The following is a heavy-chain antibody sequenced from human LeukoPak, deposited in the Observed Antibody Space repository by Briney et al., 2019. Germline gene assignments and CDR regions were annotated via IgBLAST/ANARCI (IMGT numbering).Heavy chain of an antibody. D-gene: IGHD1-1*01. Sequence: GGSLRLSCAASGFTFNTYAMSWVRQAPGKGLEWVSYITSSSSYIYYADSVKGRFTISRDNAKNSLYLQMNSLRDEDTAVYYCARDSAGTSAFDIWGQGTMVTVSS. CDR2: ITSSSSYI. CDR1: GFTFNTYA. V-gene: IGHV3-48*02. CDR3: ARDSAGTSAFDI. J-gene: IGHJ3*02.